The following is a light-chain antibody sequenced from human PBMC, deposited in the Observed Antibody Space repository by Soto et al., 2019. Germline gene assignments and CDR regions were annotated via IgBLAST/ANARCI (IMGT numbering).Light chain of an antibody. CDR1: QSVGRNY. CDR2: DPS. J-gene: IGKJ4*01. V-gene: IGKV3-20*01. CDR3: HQYAVSPLT. Sequence: IVLTQSPGTLSLSPGESATLSCRASQSVGRNYLAWFQHKPDQAPRLLIYDPSNRATGVPDRFSGSGSGTDFTLSVTRLEPEDFAVYYCHQYAVSPLTFGGGTTVEIK.